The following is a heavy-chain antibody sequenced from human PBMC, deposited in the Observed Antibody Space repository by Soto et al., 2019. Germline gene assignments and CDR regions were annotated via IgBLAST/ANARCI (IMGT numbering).Heavy chain of an antibody. CDR3: THRLVAIYFDY. V-gene: IGHV2-5*02. Sequence: QITLKESGPTLVKPTQTLTLTCTFSGFSLSTSGVGVGWIRQPPGKALEWLALIYWDDDKRYSPSLKNRLTITKDTSKNQVVLTMTNMDPVDTATYYCTHRLVAIYFDYWGQGTLVTVSS. J-gene: IGHJ4*02. D-gene: IGHD2-21*01. CDR2: IYWDDDK. CDR1: GFSLSTSGVG.